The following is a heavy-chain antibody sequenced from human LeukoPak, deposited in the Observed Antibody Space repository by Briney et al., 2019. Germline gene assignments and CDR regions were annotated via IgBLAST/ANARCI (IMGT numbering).Heavy chain of an antibody. Sequence: GASVKVSCKASGYTFTSYDINWVRQATGQGLEWMGWMNPNSGNTGYAQKFQGRVTMTRNTSISTAYMELSSLRSEDTAVYYCTKGARGMAGTGGAIDYWGQGTLVTVSS. D-gene: IGHD6-19*01. CDR2: MNPNSGNT. CDR3: TKGARGMAGTGGAIDY. CDR1: GYTFTSYD. J-gene: IGHJ4*02. V-gene: IGHV1-8*01.